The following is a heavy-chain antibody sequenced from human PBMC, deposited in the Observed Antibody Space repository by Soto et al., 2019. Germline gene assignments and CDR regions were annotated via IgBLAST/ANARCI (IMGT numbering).Heavy chain of an antibody. CDR1: EFTFSSYG. V-gene: IGHV3-23*01. CDR2: ISKSGDAT. D-gene: IGHD2-21*01. Sequence: EVQLLESGGGLVQPGGSLRLSCAASEFTFSSYGMTWVRQAPGKGLEWVADISKSGDATYYADSVKGHFTICRDNSQNTLYLQMNSLRAEDTATYYCVRGCWATIHDHWGQGTPVIVSS. J-gene: IGHJ4*02. CDR3: VRGCWATIHDH.